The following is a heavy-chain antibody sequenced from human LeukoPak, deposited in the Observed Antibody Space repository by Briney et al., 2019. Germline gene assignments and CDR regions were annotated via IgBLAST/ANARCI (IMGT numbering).Heavy chain of an antibody. V-gene: IGHV1-8*01. CDR2: MNPNSGNT. Sequence: ASVNVSYKASGYTFTSYDINWVRQATGQGLEWMGWMNPNSGNTGYAQKFQGRVTMTRNTSISTAYMELSSLRSEDTAVYYCARGPYCGGDCYSDYWGQGTLVTVSS. D-gene: IGHD2-21*02. CDR1: GYTFTSYD. J-gene: IGHJ4*02. CDR3: ARGPYCGGDCYSDY.